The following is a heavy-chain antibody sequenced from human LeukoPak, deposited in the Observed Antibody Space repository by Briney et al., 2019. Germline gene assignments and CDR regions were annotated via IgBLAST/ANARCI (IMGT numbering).Heavy chain of an antibody. V-gene: IGHV4-4*07. Sequence: SETLSLTCAVYGGSFSGYYWSWIRQPAGKGLEWIGRIYASGSTNYNPSLMSRVTMSVDTSKSQFSLKLISVTAADTAVYYCARDPRGIVGANHNWFDPWGQGTLVTVSS. CDR3: ARDPRGIVGANHNWFDP. J-gene: IGHJ5*02. CDR2: IYASGST. D-gene: IGHD1-26*01. CDR1: GGSFSGYY.